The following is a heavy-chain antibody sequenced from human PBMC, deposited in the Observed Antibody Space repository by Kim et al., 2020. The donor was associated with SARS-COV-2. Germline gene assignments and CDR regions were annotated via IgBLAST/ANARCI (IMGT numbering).Heavy chain of an antibody. Sequence: YTPSLKSRVTISVDTTKNQFSLKLSSVTAADTAVYYCARQTAVAEFYFDYWGQGTLVTVSS. V-gene: IGHV4-39*01. D-gene: IGHD6-19*01. J-gene: IGHJ4*02. CDR3: ARQTAVAEFYFDY.